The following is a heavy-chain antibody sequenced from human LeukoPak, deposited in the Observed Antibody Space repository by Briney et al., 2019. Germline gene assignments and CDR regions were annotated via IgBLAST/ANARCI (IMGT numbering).Heavy chain of an antibody. CDR2: ISSSSSYT. V-gene: IGHV3-11*05. J-gene: IGHJ6*02. D-gene: IGHD3-10*01. CDR3: ARASITMVRGVTYYYGMDV. Sequence: GGSLRLSCAASGFTFSDYYMSWIRQAPGKGLEWVSYISSSSSYTNYADSVKGRLTISRDNAKNSLYLQMNSLRAEDTAVYYCARASITMVRGVTYYYGMDVWGRGTTVTVSS. CDR1: GFTFSDYY.